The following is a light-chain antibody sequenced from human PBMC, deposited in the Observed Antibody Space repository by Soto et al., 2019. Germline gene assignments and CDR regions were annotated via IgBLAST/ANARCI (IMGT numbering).Light chain of an antibody. CDR2: GNS. Sequence: QSVLTQPPSVSGAPGQRVTISCTGSSSNIGAGYDVHWYQQLPGTAPKLLISGNSNRPSGVPDRFSESKSGTSASLAITGLQAEDEADYYCQSYASSLSGSVFGTGTKLTVL. CDR1: SSNIGAGYD. CDR3: QSYASSLSGSV. J-gene: IGLJ1*01. V-gene: IGLV1-40*01.